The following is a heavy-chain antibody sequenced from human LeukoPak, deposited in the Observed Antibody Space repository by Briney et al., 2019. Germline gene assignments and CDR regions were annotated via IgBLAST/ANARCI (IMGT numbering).Heavy chain of an antibody. J-gene: IGHJ4*02. CDR3: ARSSRAVAGTVDY. Sequence: SETLSLTCTVSGGSISSSIYYWGWIRQPPGKGLEWIGSIYYSGSTYYNPSLKSRVTISVDTSKNQLSLKLSSVTAADTAVYYCARSSRAVAGTVDYWGQGTLVTVSS. CDR2: IYYSGST. CDR1: GGSISSSIYY. D-gene: IGHD6-19*01. V-gene: IGHV4-39*01.